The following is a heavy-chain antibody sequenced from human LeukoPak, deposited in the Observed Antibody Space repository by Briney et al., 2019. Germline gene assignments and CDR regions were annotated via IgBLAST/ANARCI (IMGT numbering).Heavy chain of an antibody. J-gene: IGHJ6*02. CDR3: ARDTRGNYYGSGPLGDYYYGMDV. Sequence: GGCLGLSCAASGFTFSIYWMSWVRHAPGKGREWVANIKQDGSEKYYMDSVKGRFTISRDNAKNSLYLQTNSLRAEDTAVYYCARDTRGNYYGSGPLGDYYYGMDVWGQGTTVTVSS. CDR1: GFTFSIYW. V-gene: IGHV3-7*01. CDR2: IKQDGSEK. D-gene: IGHD3-10*01.